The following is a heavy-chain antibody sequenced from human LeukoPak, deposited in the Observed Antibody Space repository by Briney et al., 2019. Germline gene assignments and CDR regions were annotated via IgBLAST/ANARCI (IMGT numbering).Heavy chain of an antibody. Sequence: GASVKVSCKASGYTFTSYDINWVRQATGQGLEWMGWISAYNGNTNYAQKLQGRVTMTTDTSTSTAYMELRSLRSDDTAVYYCARVGPEGYFDYWGQGTLVTVSS. CDR1: GYTFTSYD. V-gene: IGHV1-18*01. J-gene: IGHJ4*02. CDR2: ISAYNGNT. CDR3: ARVGPEGYFDY.